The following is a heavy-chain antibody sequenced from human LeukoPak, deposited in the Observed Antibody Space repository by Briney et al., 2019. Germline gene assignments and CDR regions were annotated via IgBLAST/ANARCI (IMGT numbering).Heavy chain of an antibody. V-gene: IGHV3-66*01. D-gene: IGHD3-3*01. CDR1: GFTVSSNY. J-gene: IGHJ5*02. CDR3: ARGIGSQLRSGWFDP. Sequence: GGSLRLSCAASGFTVSSNYMSWVRQAPGKGLEWVSVIYSGGNTYYADSVEGRFTMSRHNSKNTLYLQMNSLRAEDTAVYYCARGIGSQLRSGWFDPWGQGTLVTVSS. CDR2: IYSGGNT.